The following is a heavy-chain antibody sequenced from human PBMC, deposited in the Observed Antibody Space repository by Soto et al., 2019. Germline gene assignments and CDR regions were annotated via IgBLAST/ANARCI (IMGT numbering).Heavy chain of an antibody. V-gene: IGHV3-30-3*01. D-gene: IGHD4-17*01. CDR2: ISHDGSNK. Sequence: QVQLMESGGGVVQSGRSLRLSCAASGFTFSSFVMHWVRQAPGKGLEWVAMISHDGSNKNYADSVKGRFTISRDNSKNTLYLQMTSLRPEDTAKYYCARDVMTSVTEDYWGQGTLVTVSS. CDR1: GFTFSSFV. CDR3: ARDVMTSVTEDY. J-gene: IGHJ4*02.